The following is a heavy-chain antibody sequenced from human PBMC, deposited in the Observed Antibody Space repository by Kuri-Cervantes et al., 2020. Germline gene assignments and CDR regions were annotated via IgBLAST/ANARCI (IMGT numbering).Heavy chain of an antibody. CDR3: AKEGCSSTSCYGEYYYGMDV. D-gene: IGHD2-2*01. Sequence: YGMHWVRQAPGKGLEWVAVISYDGSNKYYADSVKGRFTISRDNSKNTPYLQMNSLRAEDTAVYYCAKEGCSSTSCYGEYYYGMDVWGQGTTVTVSS. V-gene: IGHV3-30*18. CDR1: YG. CDR2: ISYDGSNK. J-gene: IGHJ6*02.